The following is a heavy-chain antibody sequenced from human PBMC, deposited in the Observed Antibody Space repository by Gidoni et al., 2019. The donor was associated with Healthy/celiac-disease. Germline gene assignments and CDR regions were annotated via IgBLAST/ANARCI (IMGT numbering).Heavy chain of an antibody. CDR3: ARDGGYYGSGSLSV. J-gene: IGHJ4*02. D-gene: IGHD3-10*01. Sequence: QVQLVQSGAEVKKPGSSVKVSCKASGGTFSSYAIGWVRQAPGQGLEWMGRIIPILGIANYAQKFQGRVTITVDKSTSTAYMELSSLRSEDTAVYYCARDGGYYGSGSLSVWGQGTLVTVSS. CDR1: GGTFSSYA. CDR2: IIPILGIA. V-gene: IGHV1-69*04.